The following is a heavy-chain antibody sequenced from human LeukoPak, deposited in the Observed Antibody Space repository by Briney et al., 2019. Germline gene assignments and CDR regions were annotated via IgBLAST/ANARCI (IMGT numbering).Heavy chain of an antibody. Sequence: PGGSLRLSCAASGFTFSAYAMSWVRQAPGQGLEWVSAISGSGGTTTYADSVKGRFTVSREDSRNTLYLHMNSLRVEDTAVYYCAKDRGDIVAYRRGYNLDYWGRGTLVTVSS. CDR3: AKDRGDIVAYRRGYNLDY. V-gene: IGHV3-23*01. CDR1: GFTFSAYA. J-gene: IGHJ4*02. D-gene: IGHD5-12*01. CDR2: ISGSGGTT.